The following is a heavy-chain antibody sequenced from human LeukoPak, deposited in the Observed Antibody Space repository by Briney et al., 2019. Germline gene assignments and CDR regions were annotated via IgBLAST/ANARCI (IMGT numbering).Heavy chain of an antibody. J-gene: IGHJ6*03. Sequence: KPSETLSLTCAVYGGSFSGYYWRWIRQPPGKGLEYIGYIYYSGSTNYNPSLKSRVTISVDTSKNQFSLKLSSVTAADTAVYYCARTEESGYSYGYSGYYYYMDVWGKGTTVTVSS. CDR1: GGSFSGYY. V-gene: IGHV4-59*01. D-gene: IGHD5-18*01. CDR3: ARTEESGYSYGYSGYYYYMDV. CDR2: IYYSGST.